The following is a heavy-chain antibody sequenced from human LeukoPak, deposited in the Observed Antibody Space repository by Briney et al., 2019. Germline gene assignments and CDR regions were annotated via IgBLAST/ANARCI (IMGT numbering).Heavy chain of an antibody. J-gene: IGHJ5*02. D-gene: IGHD6-13*01. V-gene: IGHV4-39*01. CDR2: IDNSGST. Sequence: SETLSLTCAVSGGSISSSNWWSWVRQPPGKGLEWIGSIDNSGSTSYNPSLKSRATISADTSKDQFSLKLSSVTAADTAVYYCARPPGIAAAWFDPWGQGTLVTVSS. CDR1: GGSISSSNW. CDR3: ARPPGIAAAWFDP.